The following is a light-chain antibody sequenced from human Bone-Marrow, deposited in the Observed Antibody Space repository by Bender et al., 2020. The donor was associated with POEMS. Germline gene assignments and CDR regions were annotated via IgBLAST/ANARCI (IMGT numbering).Light chain of an antibody. Sequence: QSALTQPASVSGSPGQSITISCTGTSSDVGGYNYVSWYQQHPGKAPQLMIYDVGNRPSGLSDRFSGSKSGNTASLTISGLQAEDEADYYCSSYTSSRTLVFGTGTKVTVL. CDR3: SSYTSSRTLV. V-gene: IGLV2-14*01. CDR2: DVG. CDR1: SSDVGGYNY. J-gene: IGLJ1*01.